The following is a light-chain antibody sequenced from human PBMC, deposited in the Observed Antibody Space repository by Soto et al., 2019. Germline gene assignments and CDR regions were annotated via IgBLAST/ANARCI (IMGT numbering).Light chain of an antibody. CDR1: SSDVGGYDY. V-gene: IGLV2-14*01. CDR3: SSYSTSNAYL. J-gene: IGLJ1*01. CDR2: EVS. Sequence: QSALTQPASVSGSPGQSITISCTGTSSDVGGYDYVSWYQLHPGKAPKLMVFEVSNRPSGVSYRFSGSKSGNTASLTISGLQAEDEADYYCSSYSTSNAYLFGTGTKVTVL.